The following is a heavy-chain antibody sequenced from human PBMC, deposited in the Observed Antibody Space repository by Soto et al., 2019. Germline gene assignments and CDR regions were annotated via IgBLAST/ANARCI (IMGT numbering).Heavy chain of an antibody. CDR3: AKGLLGLFDP. J-gene: IGHJ5*02. V-gene: IGHV3-23*01. CDR1: GFTFSSYA. CDR2: IGGSGGNT. Sequence: PGGSLRLSCEVSGFTFSSYAMSWVRQAPGKGLEWVSSIGGSGGNTYYADSVKGRFTISRDNSKNTLFLQMKSLRAEDTAVYYCAKGLLGLFDPWGQGTLVTVSS.